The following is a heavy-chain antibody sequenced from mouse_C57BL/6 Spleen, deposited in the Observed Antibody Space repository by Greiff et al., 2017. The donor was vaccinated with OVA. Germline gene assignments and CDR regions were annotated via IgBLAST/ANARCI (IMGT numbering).Heavy chain of an antibody. D-gene: IGHD2-5*01. J-gene: IGHJ1*03. CDR2: ISYDGSN. CDR3: ARDNYSRWYFDV. V-gene: IGHV3-6*01. CDR1: GYSITSGYY. Sequence: EVKLEESGPGLVKPSQSLSLTCSVTGYSITSGYYWNWIRQFPGNKLEWMGYISYDGSNNYNPSLKNRISITRDTSKNQFFLKLNSVTTEDTATYYCARDNYSRWYFDVWGTGTTVTVSS.